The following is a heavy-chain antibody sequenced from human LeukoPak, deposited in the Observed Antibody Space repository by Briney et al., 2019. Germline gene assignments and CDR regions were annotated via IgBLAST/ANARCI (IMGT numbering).Heavy chain of an antibody. CDR2: ISYDGSNK. V-gene: IGHV3-30*18. Sequence: GGSLRLSCAASGFTFSSYGMHWVCQAPGKELEWVAVISYDGSNKHYADSVKGRFTISRDNSKNTLYLQMNSLRAEDTAVYYCAKSGSIVVVIASIFDYWGQGTLVTVSS. CDR1: GFTFSSYG. CDR3: AKSGSIVVVIASIFDY. J-gene: IGHJ4*02. D-gene: IGHD2-21*01.